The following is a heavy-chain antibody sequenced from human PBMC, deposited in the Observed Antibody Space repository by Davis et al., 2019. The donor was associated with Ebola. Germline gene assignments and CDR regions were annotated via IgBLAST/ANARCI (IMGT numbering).Heavy chain of an antibody. D-gene: IGHD1-26*01. Sequence: GESLKISCAASGFTFSSYSMNWIRQAPGKGLEWISFISGSGSPTYYSEALQGRFTISGDNAKNTVILQMNSLRAEDTAVYYCARAPLAGRYFDCWGQGTHVTVSS. J-gene: IGHJ4*02. CDR1: GFTFSSYS. CDR2: ISGSGSPT. V-gene: IGHV3-48*04. CDR3: ARAPLAGRYFDC.